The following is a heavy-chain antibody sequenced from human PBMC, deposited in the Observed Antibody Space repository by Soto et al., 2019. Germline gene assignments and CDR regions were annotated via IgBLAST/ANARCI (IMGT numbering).Heavy chain of an antibody. V-gene: IGHV3-15*07. CDR3: TTGGPWGSPRNFDY. D-gene: IGHD3-16*01. CDR2: IKSKTDGGTT. CDR1: GFTFSNAW. Sequence: GGSLRLSCAASGFTFSNAWMNWVRQAPGKGLEWVGRIKSKTDGGTTDYAAPVKGRFTISRDDSKNTLYLQMNSLKTEDTAVYYCTTGGPWGSPRNFDYWGQGTLVTVSS. J-gene: IGHJ4*02.